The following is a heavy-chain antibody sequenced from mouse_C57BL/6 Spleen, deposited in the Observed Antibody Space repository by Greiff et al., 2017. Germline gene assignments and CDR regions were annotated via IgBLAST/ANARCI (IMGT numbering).Heavy chain of an antibody. V-gene: IGHV1-15*01. D-gene: IGHD2-3*01. J-gene: IGHJ1*03. CDR3: TNYEGYSYWYFDV. CDR2: IDPETGGT. CDR1: GYTFTDYE. Sequence: QVQLQQSGAELVRPGASVTLSCKASGYTFTDYEMHWVKQTPVHGLEWIGAIDPETGGTAYNQKFKGKAILTADKSSSTAYMELRSLTSEDSAVYYCTNYEGYSYWYFDVWGTGTTVTVSS.